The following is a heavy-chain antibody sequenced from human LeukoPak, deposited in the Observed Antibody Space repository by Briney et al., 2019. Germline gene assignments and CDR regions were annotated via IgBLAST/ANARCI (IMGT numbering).Heavy chain of an antibody. CDR2: ISWDGGST. CDR1: GFTFDDYT. CDR3: AKDITPSSKSGYFDY. D-gene: IGHD4-11*01. Sequence: GGSLRLSCAASGFTFDDYTMHWVRQAPGKGLEWVSLISWDGGSTYYADSVKGRFTISRDNSKNSLYLQMNSLRTGDTALYYCAKDITPSSKSGYFDYWGQGTLVTVSS. J-gene: IGHJ4*02. V-gene: IGHV3-43*01.